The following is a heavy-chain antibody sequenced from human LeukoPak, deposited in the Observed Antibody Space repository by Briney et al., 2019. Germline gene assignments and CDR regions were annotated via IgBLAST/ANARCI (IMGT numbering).Heavy chain of an antibody. D-gene: IGHD3-22*01. CDR2: ISAYNGNT. Sequence: ASVKVSCKASGYTFTGYYMHWVRQAPGQGLEWMGWISAYNGNTNYAQNLQGRVTMTTDTSTSIAYMELRSLRSDDTAVYYCARDRFYYDTSGSYYYGMDVWGHGTTVTVSS. CDR1: GYTFTGYY. V-gene: IGHV1-18*04. CDR3: ARDRFYYDTSGSYYYGMDV. J-gene: IGHJ6*02.